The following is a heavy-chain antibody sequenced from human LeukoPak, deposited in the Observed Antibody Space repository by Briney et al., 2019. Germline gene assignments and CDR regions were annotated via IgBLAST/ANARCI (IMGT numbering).Heavy chain of an antibody. V-gene: IGHV3-74*01. Sequence: GGSLRLSCAASGFTFSNYWMHWVRQAPGKGPVWVSRIKTDGSSTSYADSVKGRFTISRDNAKNTLYLQLNSLRVEDTAIYYCTRDLLVGATPGDYWGQGTLVTVSS. CDR3: TRDLLVGATPGDY. J-gene: IGHJ4*02. CDR1: GFTFSNYW. CDR2: IKTDGSST. D-gene: IGHD1-26*01.